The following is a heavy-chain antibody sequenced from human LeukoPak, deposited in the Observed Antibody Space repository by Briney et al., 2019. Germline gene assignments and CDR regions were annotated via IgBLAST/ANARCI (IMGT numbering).Heavy chain of an antibody. V-gene: IGHV3-21*01. CDR3: GRAFPPLRTAAAGDY. Sequence: GGSLRLSCTASGFTFSDCDMNWFRQAPGKGLEWVSSISYRSSHMYYADSVKGRFTISRDNAENSLYLQMNSLRAEDTAIYYCGRAFPPLRTAAAGDYWGQGTLVTVSS. J-gene: IGHJ4*02. D-gene: IGHD6-13*01. CDR2: ISYRSSHM. CDR1: GFTFSDCD.